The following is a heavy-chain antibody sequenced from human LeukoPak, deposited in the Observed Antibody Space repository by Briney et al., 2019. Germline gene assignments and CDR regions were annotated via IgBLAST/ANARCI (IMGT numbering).Heavy chain of an antibody. CDR3: ASGPNVLYSSGWEDY. J-gene: IGHJ4*02. V-gene: IGHV4-39*07. CDR2: IYYSGST. D-gene: IGHD6-19*01. CDR1: GGSISSSSYY. Sequence: SETLSLTCTVSGGSISSSSYYWGWIRQPPGKGLEWIGSIYYSGSTYYNPSLKSRVTISVDTSKNQFSLKLSSVTAADTAVYYCASGPNVLYSSGWEDYWGQGTLVTVSS.